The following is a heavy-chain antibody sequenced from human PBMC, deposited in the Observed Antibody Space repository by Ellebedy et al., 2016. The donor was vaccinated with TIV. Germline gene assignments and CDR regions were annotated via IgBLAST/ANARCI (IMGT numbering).Heavy chain of an antibody. J-gene: IGHJ3*02. V-gene: IGHV4-34*01. CDR2: INHSGST. Sequence: MPSETLSLTCAVYGGSFSGYYWSWIRQPPGKGLEWIGEINHSGSTNYNPSLKRRVTISVDTSKNKFSLKLSSVTAADTAVYYCASAFLAYCGGDCYSPYDGYDAFDIWGQGTMVTVSS. D-gene: IGHD2-21*02. CDR3: ASAFLAYCGGDCYSPYDGYDAFDI. CDR1: GGSFSGYY.